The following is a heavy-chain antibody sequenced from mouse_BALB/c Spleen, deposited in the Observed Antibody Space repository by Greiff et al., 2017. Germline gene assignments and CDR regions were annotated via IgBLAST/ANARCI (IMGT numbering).Heavy chain of an antibody. Sequence: EVQLVESGGGLVKPGGSLKLSCAASGFTFSSYTMSWVRQTPEKRLEWVATISSGGSYTYYPDSVKGRFTISRDNAKNTLYLQMSSLKSEDTAMYYCTRDALYGWAMDYWGQGTSVTVSS. CDR1: GFTFSSYT. CDR2: ISSGGSYT. D-gene: IGHD1-2*01. CDR3: TRDALYGWAMDY. V-gene: IGHV5-6-4*01. J-gene: IGHJ4*01.